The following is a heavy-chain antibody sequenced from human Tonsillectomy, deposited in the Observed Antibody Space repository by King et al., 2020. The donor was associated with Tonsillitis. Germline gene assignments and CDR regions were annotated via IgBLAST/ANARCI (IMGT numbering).Heavy chain of an antibody. D-gene: IGHD3-3*01. J-gene: IGHJ4*02. CDR1: GFTFSSYA. CDR3: ARGGTGVRFLEWSLYYFDY. V-gene: IGHV3-30-3*01. Sequence: VPLVESGGGVVQPGRSLRLSCAASGFTFSSYAMHWVRPAPGKGLEWVAVISYDGSNKYYADSVKGRFTISRDNSKNTLYLQMNSLRAEDTAVYYCARGGTGVRFLEWSLYYFDYWGQGTLVTVSS. CDR2: ISYDGSNK.